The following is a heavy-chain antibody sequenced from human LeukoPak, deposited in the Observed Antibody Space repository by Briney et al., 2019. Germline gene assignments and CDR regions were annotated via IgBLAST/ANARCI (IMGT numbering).Heavy chain of an antibody. CDR1: GYSFTSYW. V-gene: IGHV5-51*01. D-gene: IGHD3-10*01. CDR2: IYPGDSDT. CDR3: ARLPVRGVITYNWFDP. Sequence: GESLKISCKGSGYSFTSYWIGWVRQMPGKGLECMGIIYPGDSDTRYSPSFQGQVTISADKSISTAYLQWSSLKASDTAMYYCARLPVRGVITYNWFDPWGQGTLVTVSS. J-gene: IGHJ5*02.